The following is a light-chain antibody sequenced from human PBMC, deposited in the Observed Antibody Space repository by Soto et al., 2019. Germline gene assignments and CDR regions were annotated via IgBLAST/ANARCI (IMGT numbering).Light chain of an antibody. CDR3: QQFATSPRT. CDR1: QSISTTS. Sequence: EIVLTQSPGTLSLSPGERATLSCRASQSISTTSLTWYQQRPGQPPRLLIYGASNRATDIADRFSGSGSGTDFTLNIRGVEPEDFAVYYWQQFATSPRTFGQGTRVEIK. CDR2: GAS. J-gene: IGKJ1*01. V-gene: IGKV3-20*01.